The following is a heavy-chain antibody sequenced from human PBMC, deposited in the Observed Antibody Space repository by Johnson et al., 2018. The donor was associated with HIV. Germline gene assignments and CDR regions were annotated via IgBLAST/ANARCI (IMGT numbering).Heavy chain of an antibody. CDR1: GFTFSSYA. V-gene: IGHV3-23*04. D-gene: IGHD6-19*01. J-gene: IGHJ3*02. CDR3: AKDEQWLNDAYDI. Sequence: VQLVESGGGVVQPGGSLRLSCAASGFTFSSYAMSWVRQAPGKGLEWVSAISGSGGSTYYADSVKGRFTISRDNSENTLYLQMNSLRAEDTAVYYCAKDEQWLNDAYDIWGQGTMVTVSS. CDR2: ISGSGGST.